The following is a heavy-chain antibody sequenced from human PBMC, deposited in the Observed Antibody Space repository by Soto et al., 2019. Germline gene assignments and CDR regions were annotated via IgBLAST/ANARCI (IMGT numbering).Heavy chain of an antibody. CDR3: ARVYYYGSGSYYNVNAFDI. V-gene: IGHV1-8*01. Sequence: VKVSCKASGYTFTSYDIDWVRQATGQGLEWMGWMNPNSGNTGYAQKFQGRVTMTRNTSISTAYMELSSLRSEDTAVYYCARVYYYGSGSYYNVNAFDIWGQGTMVTVSS. D-gene: IGHD3-10*01. CDR1: GYTFTSYD. CDR2: MNPNSGNT. J-gene: IGHJ3*02.